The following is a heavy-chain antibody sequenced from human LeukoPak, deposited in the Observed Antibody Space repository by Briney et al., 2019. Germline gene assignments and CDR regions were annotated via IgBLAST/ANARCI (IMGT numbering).Heavy chain of an antibody. J-gene: IGHJ5*02. Sequence: ASVKVSCKASGYTFTGYYMHWVRQAPGQGLEWMGWINPNSGGTNYAQKFQGRVTMTRDTSISTAYMELSRLRSDDTAVYYCARAPNYYDSSGYLGSPWGQGTLVTVSS. V-gene: IGHV1-2*02. CDR1: GYTFTGYY. CDR3: ARAPNYYDSSGYLGSP. CDR2: INPNSGGT. D-gene: IGHD3-22*01.